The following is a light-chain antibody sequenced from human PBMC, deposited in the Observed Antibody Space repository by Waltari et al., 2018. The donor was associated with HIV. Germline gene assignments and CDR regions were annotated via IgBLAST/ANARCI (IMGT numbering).Light chain of an antibody. Sequence: QPVMPPSSSATAALGSSVKLTCPLSSGHINYFMFWHLQQPVHAPRYLMKLEGGGSYSKGCEVPQRFSGSSSGADRYRSISNVQFEDEAECYCDSCDSNNLVFGRCTQLTVL. J-gene: IGLJ2*01. CDR1: SGHINYF. CDR3: DSCDSNNLV. V-gene: IGLV4-60*02. CDR2: LEGGGSY.